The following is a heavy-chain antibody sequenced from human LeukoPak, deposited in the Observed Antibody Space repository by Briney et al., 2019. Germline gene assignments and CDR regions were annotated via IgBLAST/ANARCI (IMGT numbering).Heavy chain of an antibody. CDR1: GFTFDDYA. CDR2: ISWDGGST. D-gene: IGHD2-2*01. Sequence: QAGGSLRLSCAASGFTFDDYAMHWVRQAPGKGLEWVSLISWDGGSTYYADSVKGRFTVSRDNSKNSLYLQMNSLRAEDTALYYCSKATRDAFYYFTDVWGKGTTVTVSS. CDR3: SKATRDAFYYFTDV. V-gene: IGHV3-43D*03. J-gene: IGHJ6*03.